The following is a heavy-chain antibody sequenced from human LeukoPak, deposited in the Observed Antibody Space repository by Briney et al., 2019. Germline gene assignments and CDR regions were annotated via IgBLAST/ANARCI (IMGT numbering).Heavy chain of an antibody. V-gene: IGHV1-8*01. CDR1: GYTFASYD. D-gene: IGHD2-15*01. Sequence: ASVRVSCKASGYTFASYDINWVRQATGQGLEWMGWMNPNSGNTGYTQKFQGRVTMTRDTSISTAYMELSSLRSEDTAVYYCARTLRRHCSGGSCYSPHLDYWGQGTLVTVSS. J-gene: IGHJ4*02. CDR3: ARTLRRHCSGGSCYSPHLDY. CDR2: MNPNSGNT.